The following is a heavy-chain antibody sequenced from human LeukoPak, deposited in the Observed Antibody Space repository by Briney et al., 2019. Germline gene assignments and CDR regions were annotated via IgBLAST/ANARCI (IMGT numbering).Heavy chain of an antibody. CDR2: ISGMSSTI. CDR3: AMPYCSSTSCYTGYFQH. CDR1: GLMFSRYW. V-gene: IGHV3-48*01. Sequence: PGGSLRLSCAASGLMFSRYWMTWVRQAPGKGLEWVSFISGMSSTIYYADSVKGRFTISRDNSKNTLYLQMNSLRAEDTAVYYCAMPYCSSTSCYTGYFQHWGQGTLVTVSS. J-gene: IGHJ1*01. D-gene: IGHD2-2*01.